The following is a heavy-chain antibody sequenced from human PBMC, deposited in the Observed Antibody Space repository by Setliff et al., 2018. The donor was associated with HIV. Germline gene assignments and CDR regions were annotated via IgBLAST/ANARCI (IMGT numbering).Heavy chain of an antibody. CDR2: IGTYNGDT. D-gene: IGHD2-15*01. V-gene: IGHV1-3*04. Sequence: GASVKVSCKASGYTFTSYVMHWVRQAPGQRLEWMGWIGTYNGDTNYAQKFQGRVTMTTDTSTSTAYMELSSLRSEDTAVYFCARERYCSAGSCYSKLSWFDPWGQGTLVTVSS. CDR3: ARERYCSAGSCYSKLSWFDP. CDR1: GYTFTSYV. J-gene: IGHJ5*02.